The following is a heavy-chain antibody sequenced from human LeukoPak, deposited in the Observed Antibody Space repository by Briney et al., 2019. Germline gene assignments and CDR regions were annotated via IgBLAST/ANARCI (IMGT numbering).Heavy chain of an antibody. CDR3: ARDGGIAIFGVVIIQNWFDP. Sequence: EASVKVSCKASGGTFSSYAISWVRQAPGQGLEWMGGIIPIFGTANYAQKFQGRVTITADESTSTAYMELSSLRSEDTAVYYCARDGGIAIFGVVIIQNWFDPWGQGTLVTVSS. V-gene: IGHV1-69*13. CDR2: IIPIFGTA. CDR1: GGTFSSYA. J-gene: IGHJ5*02. D-gene: IGHD3-3*01.